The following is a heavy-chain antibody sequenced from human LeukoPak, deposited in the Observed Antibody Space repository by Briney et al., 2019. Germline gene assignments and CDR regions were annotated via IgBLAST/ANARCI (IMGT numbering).Heavy chain of an antibody. CDR1: GFIFSGSW. CDR3: TTDTWYSAGH. V-gene: IGHV3-7*03. J-gene: IGHJ4*02. D-gene: IGHD2-15*01. Sequence: PGGSLRLSCTASGFIFSGSWMAWIRQAPGKGLEWVAIIKKDGSEKYYVDSMKGRFTISRDKAKNSLFLQMNSLRAEDTAIYYCTTDTWYSAGHWGQGTLVTVSS. CDR2: IKKDGSEK.